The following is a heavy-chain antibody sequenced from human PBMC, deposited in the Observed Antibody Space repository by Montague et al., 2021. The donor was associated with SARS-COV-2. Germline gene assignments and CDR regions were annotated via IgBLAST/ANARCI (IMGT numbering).Heavy chain of an antibody. V-gene: IGHV4-34*01. J-gene: IGHJ4*02. CDR2: VTHRGNT. CDR1: GGSFSGYC. D-gene: IGHD3-10*01. CDR3: ARGPLQGVAVDTPCDL. Sequence: SETLSLTCAVYGGSFSGYCWSWIRQPPGKGLEWIGEVTHRGNTNYNPSLKSPVTISLDTSNNHFSLKLSSVTAADTAVYYCARGPLQGVAVDTPCDLWGQGTLVTVSS.